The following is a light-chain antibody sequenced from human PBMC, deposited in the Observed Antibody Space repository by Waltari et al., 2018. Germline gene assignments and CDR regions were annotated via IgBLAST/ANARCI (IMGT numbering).Light chain of an antibody. CDR2: WAS. V-gene: IGKV4-1*01. CDR1: QSLVSTSNSKTY. Sequence: DIVMTQSPDFLAVSLGERATINCKSSQSLVSTSNSKTYISWYQQKPGQPPKLLIYWASTRGSGVPDRFSGSGSGTDFTLTISSLQAEDVAVYYCHHYYIPPLTFGQGTRLEIK. CDR3: HHYYIPPLT. J-gene: IGKJ5*01.